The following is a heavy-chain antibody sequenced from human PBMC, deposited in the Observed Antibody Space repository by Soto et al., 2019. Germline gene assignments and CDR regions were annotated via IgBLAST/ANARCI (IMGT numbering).Heavy chain of an antibody. J-gene: IGHJ3*02. D-gene: IGHD1-26*01. CDR3: ARDQIGGSYYGSDAFDI. CDR2: LIPIFGTA. V-gene: IGHV1-69*01. CDR1: GGTFSSYA. Sequence: QVQLVQSGAEVKKPGSSVKVSCKASGGTFSSYAISWVRQAPGQGLEWMGGLIPIFGTANYAQKFQGRVTITADESTSTAYMELSSLRSEDTAVYYCARDQIGGSYYGSDAFDIWGQGTMVTVSS.